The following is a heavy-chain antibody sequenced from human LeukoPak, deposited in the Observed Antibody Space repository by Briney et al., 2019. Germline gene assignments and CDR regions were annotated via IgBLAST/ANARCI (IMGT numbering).Heavy chain of an antibody. CDR2: IIPIFGTA. V-gene: IGHV1-69*05. Sequence: ASVKVSCKASGGTFSSYAISWVRQAPGQGLEWMGGIIPIFGTASYAQEFQGRVTMTRDTSTSTVYMELSSLRSEDTAVYYCAADGAWYYYMDVWGKGTTVTVSS. D-gene: IGHD3-16*01. CDR1: GGTFSSYA. J-gene: IGHJ6*03. CDR3: AADGAWYYYMDV.